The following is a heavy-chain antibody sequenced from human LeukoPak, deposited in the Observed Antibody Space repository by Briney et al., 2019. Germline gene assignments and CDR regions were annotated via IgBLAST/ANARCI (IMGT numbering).Heavy chain of an antibody. J-gene: IGHJ5*02. CDR1: GFTFSSYG. V-gene: IGHV3-33*01. CDR2: IWYDGSNK. Sequence: PGGSLRLSCAASGFTFSSYGMHWVRQAPGKGLEWVAVIWYDGSNKYYADSVKGRFTISRDNSKNTLYLQMNSLRAEDTAVYYCARGGITGTTKLFDPWGQGTLVTVSS. D-gene: IGHD1-7*01. CDR3: ARGGITGTTKLFDP.